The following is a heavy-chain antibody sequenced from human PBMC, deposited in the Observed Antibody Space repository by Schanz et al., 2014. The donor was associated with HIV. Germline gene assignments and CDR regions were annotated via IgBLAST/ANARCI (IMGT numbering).Heavy chain of an antibody. Sequence: EVQLVESGGGLVKPGGSLRLSCAASGFTFSSYSMNWVRQAPGKGLEWVSSISSSSSYIYYADSLKGRFTISRDNAKNSLYLQMNSLRAEDTAVYYCARVSQITHIVVVTASLVDVWGQGTTVTVSS. D-gene: IGHD2-21*02. V-gene: IGHV3-21*01. J-gene: IGHJ6*02. CDR2: ISSSSSYI. CDR1: GFTFSSYS. CDR3: ARVSQITHIVVVTASLVDV.